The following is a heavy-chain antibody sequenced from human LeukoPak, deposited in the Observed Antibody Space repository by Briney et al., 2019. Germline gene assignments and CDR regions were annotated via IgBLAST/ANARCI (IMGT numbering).Heavy chain of an antibody. CDR2: IYYSGST. J-gene: IGHJ4*02. CDR3: ARGPFDY. Sequence: SETLSLTCTVSGGSISSYYWSWIRQPPGKGLEWIGYIYYSGSTNYNPSLKSRVTISVDTSKNQFSLKLSSVTAADAAVYYCARGPFDYWGQGTLVTVSS. CDR1: GGSISSYY. V-gene: IGHV4-59*01.